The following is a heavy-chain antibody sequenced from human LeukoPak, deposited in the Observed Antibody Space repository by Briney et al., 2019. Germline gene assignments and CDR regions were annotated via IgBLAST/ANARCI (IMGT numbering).Heavy chain of an antibody. J-gene: IGHJ6*02. CDR3: ARGVEIRYDILTGYYYYYGMDV. CDR2: INHRGNT. CDR1: GDSISTSYW. V-gene: IGHV4-4*02. D-gene: IGHD3-9*01. Sequence: SGTLSLTCAVSGDSISTSYWWTWVRQPPGRGLEWIGEINHRGNTNYHPSLKSRVTISVDNSKNQFSLKLTSVTPEDTAVYYCARGVEIRYDILTGYYYYYGMDVWGQGTLVTVSS.